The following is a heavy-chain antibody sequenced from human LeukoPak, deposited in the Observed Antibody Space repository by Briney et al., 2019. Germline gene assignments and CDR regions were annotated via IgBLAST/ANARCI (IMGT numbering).Heavy chain of an antibody. CDR2: ISASSRTK. Sequence: PGGSLRLSCEASGVTFSSLSLNWVRQPPGKGLEWLSYISASSRTKYYADSVKGRFIVSRDNAKNSLFLRMDSLRAEDTALYYCAAQSSGSSTRAPDFWGQGTLVTVSS. CDR1: GVTFSSLS. V-gene: IGHV3-48*04. CDR3: AAQSSGSSTRAPDF. D-gene: IGHD1-26*01. J-gene: IGHJ4*02.